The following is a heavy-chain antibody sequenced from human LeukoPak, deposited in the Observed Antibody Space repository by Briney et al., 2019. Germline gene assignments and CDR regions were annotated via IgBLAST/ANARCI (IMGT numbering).Heavy chain of an antibody. CDR3: ARLRVGGLSFWYFDL. Sequence: ASVKVSCKASGYTFTGYDITWVRRATGQGLEWMGWMNPNSGNTGFARKFQGRVTMTRNTSINTAYMELRSLRSEDTAVYYCARLRVGGLSFWYFDLWGRGTLVTVFS. V-gene: IGHV1-8*01. CDR2: MNPNSGNT. D-gene: IGHD3-16*02. CDR1: GYTFTGYD. J-gene: IGHJ2*01.